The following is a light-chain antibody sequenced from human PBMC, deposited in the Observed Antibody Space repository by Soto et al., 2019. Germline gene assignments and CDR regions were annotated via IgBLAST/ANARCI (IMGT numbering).Light chain of an antibody. V-gene: IGKV1-33*01. CDR1: QDISNY. J-gene: IGKJ2*01. Sequence: DIPMTQSPSSLSASVGDRVTITCQASQDISNYLNWYQQKPGKAPKLLIYDASNLETGVPSRFSGSGSGTDFTFTISSLQPEDIATYYCQQYDNLHTFGQGTKLEIK. CDR2: DAS. CDR3: QQYDNLHT.